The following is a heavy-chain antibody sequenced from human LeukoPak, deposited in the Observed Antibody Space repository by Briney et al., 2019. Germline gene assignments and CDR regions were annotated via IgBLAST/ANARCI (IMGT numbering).Heavy chain of an antibody. CDR2: IYTSGST. CDR3: ARGGICSGGSCYSAEWFDP. Sequence: PSKTLSLTCAVSGGSISSYYWSWIRQPAGKGLEWIGRIYTSGSTNYNPSLKSRVTMSVDTSKNQFSLKLSSVTAADTAVYYCARGGICSGGSCYSAEWFDPWGQGTLVTVSS. J-gene: IGHJ5*02. CDR1: GGSISSYY. D-gene: IGHD2-15*01. V-gene: IGHV4-4*07.